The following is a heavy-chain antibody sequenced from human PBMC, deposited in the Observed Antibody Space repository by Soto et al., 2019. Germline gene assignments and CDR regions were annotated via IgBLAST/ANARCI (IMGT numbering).Heavy chain of an antibody. D-gene: IGHD2-8*02. V-gene: IGHV3-30-3*01. CDR1: GFIFHTYA. Sequence: QVQLVESGGGVVQPGTSLRLSCAASGFIFHTYAVHWVRXXXXXXLEWVAVISEDSSNEYFADSVRGRFTISRENSRXXXXXXXXXXXXXXXXXXXCARGLXXCTGGYCYQQFDYWGQGTLVTVSS. CDR2: ISEDSSNE. CDR3: ARGLXXCTGGYCYQQFDY. J-gene: IGHJ4*02.